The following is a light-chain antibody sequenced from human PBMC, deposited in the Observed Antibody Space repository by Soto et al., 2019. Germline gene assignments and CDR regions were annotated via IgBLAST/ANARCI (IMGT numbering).Light chain of an antibody. CDR3: QQYNSYWYS. Sequence: DIQMTQSPSTLSASVGDRVTITCRASQSISSWLAWYQQKPGKAPKLLIYKASSVESGVPSKFSGSGSWTEFTLTISSLQPDDFATYYCQQYNSYWYSFGQGTKLEIK. CDR1: QSISSW. CDR2: KAS. J-gene: IGKJ2*01. V-gene: IGKV1-5*03.